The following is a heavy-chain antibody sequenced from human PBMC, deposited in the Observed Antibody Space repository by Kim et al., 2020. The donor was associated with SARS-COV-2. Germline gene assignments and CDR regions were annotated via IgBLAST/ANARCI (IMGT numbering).Heavy chain of an antibody. CDR3: ASVAAADY. CDR2: IYYSGST. J-gene: IGHJ4*02. D-gene: IGHD6-13*01. V-gene: IGHV4-39*01. Sequence: SETLSLTCTVSGGSISSSSYYWGWIRQPPGKGLEWIGSIYYSGSTYYNPSLKSRVTISVDTSKNQFSLKLSSVTAADTAVYYCASVAAADYWGQGTLVTASA. CDR1: GGSISSSSYY.